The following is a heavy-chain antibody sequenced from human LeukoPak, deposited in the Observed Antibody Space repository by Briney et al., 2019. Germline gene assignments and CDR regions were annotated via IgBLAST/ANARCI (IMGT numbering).Heavy chain of an antibody. J-gene: IGHJ4*02. CDR1: GFTFSSYA. CDR2: ISGSAGTT. Sequence: GGSLRLSCAASGFTFSSYAMSWVRQAPGKGLEWVSAISGSAGTTYYAASVKGRFTISRDNSKNTLYLQMNSLRAEDTAVYYCAKDNSGNYLGRDYFDYWGQGTLVTVSS. V-gene: IGHV3-23*01. CDR3: AKDNSGNYLGRDYFDY. D-gene: IGHD1-26*01.